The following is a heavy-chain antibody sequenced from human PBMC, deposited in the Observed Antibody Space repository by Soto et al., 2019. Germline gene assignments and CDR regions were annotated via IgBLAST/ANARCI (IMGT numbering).Heavy chain of an antibody. Sequence: GGPLRLSCAASGFTFSSYSMNWVRQAPGKGLEWVSSISSSSSYIYYADSVKGRFTISRDNAKNSLYLQMNSLRAEYTAVYYCARGEVIIKNVDYWGQGTLVTVSS. CDR2: ISSSSSYI. J-gene: IGHJ4*02. D-gene: IGHD3-9*01. V-gene: IGHV3-21*01. CDR3: ARGEVIIKNVDY. CDR1: GFTFSSYS.